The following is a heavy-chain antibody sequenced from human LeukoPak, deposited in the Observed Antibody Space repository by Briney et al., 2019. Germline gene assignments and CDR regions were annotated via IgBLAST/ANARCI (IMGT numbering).Heavy chain of an antibody. Sequence: ASETLSLTCTVSGGSITSSNYYWGWIRQPPGKGLEWIGSIYYSGSTYYNPSLKSRFTISVETSKNQFSLKLSSVTAADTAVYYCGRGGGDSYGHLDYWGQGTLVTVSS. CDR1: GGSITSSNYY. CDR2: IYYSGST. J-gene: IGHJ4*02. D-gene: IGHD5-18*01. V-gene: IGHV4-39*07. CDR3: GRGGGDSYGHLDY.